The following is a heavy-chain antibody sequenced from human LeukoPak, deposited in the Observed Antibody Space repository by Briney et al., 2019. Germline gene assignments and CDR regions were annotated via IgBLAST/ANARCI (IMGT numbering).Heavy chain of an antibody. CDR2: IIPIFGTA. V-gene: IGHV1-69*13. D-gene: IGHD6-13*01. CDR1: GGTFSSYA. J-gene: IGHJ2*01. CDR3: AVGTGIAGSWYFDL. Sequence: SVKVSCKASGGTFSSYAISWVRQAPGQGLEWMGGIIPIFGTANYAQKFQGRVTITADESTSTAYMELSSLRSEDTAMYYCAVGTGIAGSWYFDLWGRGTLVTVSS.